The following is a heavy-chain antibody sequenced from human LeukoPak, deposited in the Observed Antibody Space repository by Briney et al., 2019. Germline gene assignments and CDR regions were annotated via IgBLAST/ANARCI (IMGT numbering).Heavy chain of an antibody. CDR1: GFTFSSYA. Sequence: GGSLRLSCAASGFTFSSYAMHWVRQAPGKGLEWVAVISYDGSNKYYADSVKGRFTISRDNSKNTLYLQMNSLRAEDTAVYYCAKDGATVHHDAFDIWGQGTMVTVSS. V-gene: IGHV3-30*04. CDR2: ISYDGSNK. J-gene: IGHJ3*02. D-gene: IGHD1-26*01. CDR3: AKDGATVHHDAFDI.